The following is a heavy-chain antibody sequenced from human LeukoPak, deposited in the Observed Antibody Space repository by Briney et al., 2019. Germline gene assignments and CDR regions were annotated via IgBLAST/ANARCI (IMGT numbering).Heavy chain of an antibody. J-gene: IGHJ4*02. CDR3: ARAPGHSSSWPYYFDY. Sequence: PSETLSLTCTVSGGSISSYYWSWIRQPPGKGLEWIGYIYYSGSTNYNPSLKSRVTISVDTSKNQFSLKLSSVTAADTAVYYCARAPGHSSSWPYYFDYWGQGTLVTVSS. CDR2: IYYSGST. V-gene: IGHV4-59*01. CDR1: GGSISSYY. D-gene: IGHD6-13*01.